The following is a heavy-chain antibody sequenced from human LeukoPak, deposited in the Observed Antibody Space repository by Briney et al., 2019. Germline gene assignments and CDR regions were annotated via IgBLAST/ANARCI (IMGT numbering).Heavy chain of an antibody. V-gene: IGHV1-18*01. D-gene: IGHD1-26*01. Sequence: ASVKVSCKASGYTFTSYDINWVRQAPGQGLEWMGWISAYNGNTNYAQKLQGRVTMTTDTSTSTAYMELRSLRSDDTAVYYCARGRGSYPRFVEYFQHWGQGTLVTVSS. CDR2: ISAYNGNT. J-gene: IGHJ1*01. CDR3: ARGRGSYPRFVEYFQH. CDR1: GYTFTSYD.